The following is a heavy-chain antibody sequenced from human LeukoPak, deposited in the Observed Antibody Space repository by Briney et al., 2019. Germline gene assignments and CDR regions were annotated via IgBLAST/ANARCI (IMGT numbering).Heavy chain of an antibody. CDR3: AKGKVRAYYFDY. Sequence: PGGSLRLSCAASGFTFSSYTMTWVRQAPGKGLEWVSGISGSGDSTYYADSVKGRFTISRDNSKNTLHLQMNSLRAEDTAVYYCAKGKVRAYYFDYWGQGTLVTVSS. CDR1: GFTFSSYT. V-gene: IGHV3-23*01. CDR2: ISGSGDST. J-gene: IGHJ4*02.